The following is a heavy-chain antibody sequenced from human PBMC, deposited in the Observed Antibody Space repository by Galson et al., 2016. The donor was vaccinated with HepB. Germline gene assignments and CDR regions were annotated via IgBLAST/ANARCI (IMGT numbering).Heavy chain of an antibody. Sequence: SLRLSCAASGFTVSSDYMNWVRQAPGKGLEWVSVIYSGGTTYYADSVKGRFTISRDNSKNTVYLQMNSLRAEDTAAYYCASSVRGSGSPPGGYWGQGILVTVSS. V-gene: IGHV3-53*01. D-gene: IGHD3-10*01. J-gene: IGHJ4*02. CDR2: IYSGGTT. CDR1: GFTVSSDY. CDR3: ASSVRGSGSPPGGY.